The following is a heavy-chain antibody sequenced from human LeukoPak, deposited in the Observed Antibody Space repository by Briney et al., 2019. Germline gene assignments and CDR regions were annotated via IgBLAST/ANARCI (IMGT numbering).Heavy chain of an antibody. J-gene: IGHJ4*02. Sequence: GGSLRLSCTASGITFNTYWMNWVRQAPGKGLEWVANVKQDGSEKYYVDSVRGRFTISRDNAKNSVYLQMNSLRVDDTAVYYCARGGSRYYTSSVSDYWGQGTLITVS. CDR3: ARGGSRYYTSSVSDY. CDR1: GITFNTYW. CDR2: VKQDGSEK. V-gene: IGHV3-7*03. D-gene: IGHD3-10*01.